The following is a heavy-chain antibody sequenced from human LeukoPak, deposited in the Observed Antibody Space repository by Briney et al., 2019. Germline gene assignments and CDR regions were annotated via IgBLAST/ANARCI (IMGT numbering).Heavy chain of an antibody. Sequence: SETLSLTCTVSGGSISSSSYYWGWIRQPPGKGLEWIGSIYYSGSTYYNPSLKSRVTISVDTSKNQFSLKLSSVTAADTAVYYCARHWPKWELDPWGQGTLVTVSS. D-gene: IGHD1-26*01. CDR2: IYYSGST. V-gene: IGHV4-39*01. CDR3: ARHWPKWELDP. CDR1: GGSISSSSYY. J-gene: IGHJ5*02.